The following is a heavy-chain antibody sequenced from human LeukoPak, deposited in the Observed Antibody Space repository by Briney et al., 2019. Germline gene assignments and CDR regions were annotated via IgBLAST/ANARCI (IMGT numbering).Heavy chain of an antibody. V-gene: IGHV4-4*07. J-gene: IGHJ4*02. CDR3: ARGISMVRGNQHLDY. CDR2: IYTSGST. CDR1: GGSISSYY. D-gene: IGHD3-10*01. Sequence: PSETLSLTCTVSGGSISSYYWSWIRQPAGKGLEWIGRIYTSGSTNYNPSLKSRVTMSVDTSKNQFSLKLSSVTAADTAVYYCARGISMVRGNQHLDYWGQGTLVTVSS.